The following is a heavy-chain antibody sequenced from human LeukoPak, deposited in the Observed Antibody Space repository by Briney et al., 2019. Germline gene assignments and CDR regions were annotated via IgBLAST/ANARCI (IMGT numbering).Heavy chain of an antibody. D-gene: IGHD4-17*01. V-gene: IGHV3-23*01. Sequence: PGGSLRLSCAAAGLIFSSYGMSWVRQEPGKGLEWVSVISRSGGSPYYADSVKGRFTISRDNSKNTLYLQMNSLRAEDTAVYYCAKAPPTATTWGGIDYWGQGTLVTVSS. CDR2: ISRSGGSP. CDR3: AKAPPTATTWGGIDY. J-gene: IGHJ4*02. CDR1: GLIFSSYG.